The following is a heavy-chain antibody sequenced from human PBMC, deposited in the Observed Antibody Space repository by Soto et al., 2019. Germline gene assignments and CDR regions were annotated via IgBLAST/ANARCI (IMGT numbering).Heavy chain of an antibody. D-gene: IGHD1-20*01. CDR1: GFSFSTYG. V-gene: IGHV3-48*04. CDR3: ARDPEGIHDFDY. CDR2: INSGGKTT. J-gene: IGHJ4*02. Sequence: EVQLVESGGGLVQPGGSLRLSCAASGFSFSTYGMNWARQAPGKGLEWVTHINSGGKTTSYSDSVKGRFTISRDDAKNSLYLQMNSLRVDDTAIYSCARDPEGIHDFDYWGQGTLVTVSS.